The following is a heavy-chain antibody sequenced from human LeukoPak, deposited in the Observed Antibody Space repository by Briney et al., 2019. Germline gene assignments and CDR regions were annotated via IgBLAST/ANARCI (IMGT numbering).Heavy chain of an antibody. CDR2: IRSKAYGGTT. V-gene: IGHV3-49*04. CDR1: EFTFSSYS. Sequence: GGSLRLSCAASEFTFSSYSMNWVRQAPGKGLEWVGFIRSKAYGGTTEYAASVKGRFTISRDDSKSIAYLQMNSLRTEDTAVYYCTRVPFEPAITAYFDYWGQGTLVTVSS. J-gene: IGHJ4*02. CDR3: TRVPFEPAITAYFDY. D-gene: IGHD1-14*01.